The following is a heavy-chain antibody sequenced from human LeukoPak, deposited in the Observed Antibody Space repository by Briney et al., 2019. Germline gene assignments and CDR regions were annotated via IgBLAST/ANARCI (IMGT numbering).Heavy chain of an antibody. CDR2: LSAYNGNT. Sequence: ASVKVSCKASGYTFTSYGISWVRQAPGQGLEWMGWLSAYNGNTNYAQKLQGRVTMTTDTSTSTAYMELRSLRSDDTAVYYCARASLVAARPGYWFDPWGQGTLVTVSS. D-gene: IGHD6-6*01. V-gene: IGHV1-18*01. CDR3: ARASLVAARPGYWFDP. J-gene: IGHJ5*02. CDR1: GYTFTSYG.